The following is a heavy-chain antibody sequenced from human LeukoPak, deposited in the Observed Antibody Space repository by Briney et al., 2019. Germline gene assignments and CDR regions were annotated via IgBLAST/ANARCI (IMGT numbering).Heavy chain of an antibody. V-gene: IGHV3-30-3*01. D-gene: IGHD3-3*01. Sequence: PGRSLRLSCAASGFTFSNYAMHWVRQAPGKGLEWVAVISYDGSNKYYADSVEGRFTISRDDSKNTLCLQMNSLRTEDTAVYYCARDLLEWYFDYWGQGTLVTVSS. J-gene: IGHJ4*02. CDR1: GFTFSNYA. CDR3: ARDLLEWYFDY. CDR2: ISYDGSNK.